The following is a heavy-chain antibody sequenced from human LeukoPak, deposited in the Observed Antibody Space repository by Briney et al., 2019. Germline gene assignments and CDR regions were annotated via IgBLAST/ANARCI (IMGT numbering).Heavy chain of an antibody. CDR2: IIPIFGTA. Sequence: SVKVSCKASGYTFTSYAMNWVRQAPGQGLEWMGGIIPIFGTANYAQKFQGRVTITADESTSTAYMELSSLRSEDTAVYYCARGRDYFDYWGQGTLVTVSS. CDR3: ARGRDYFDY. J-gene: IGHJ4*02. CDR1: GYTFTSYA. D-gene: IGHD3-10*01. V-gene: IGHV1-69*13.